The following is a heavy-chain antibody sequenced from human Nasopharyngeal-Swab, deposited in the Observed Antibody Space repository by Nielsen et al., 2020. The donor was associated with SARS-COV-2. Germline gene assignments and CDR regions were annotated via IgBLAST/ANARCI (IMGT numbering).Heavy chain of an antibody. Sequence: SVKVSCKASGGTFSSYAISWVRQAPGQGLEWMGGIIPIFGTANYAQKFQGRVTITADESTSTAYMELSSLRSDDTAVYYCALYYYGSGNYDYWGQGTLVTVSS. CDR1: GGTFSSYA. J-gene: IGHJ4*02. D-gene: IGHD3-10*01. V-gene: IGHV1-69*13. CDR3: ALYYYGSGNYDY. CDR2: IIPIFGTA.